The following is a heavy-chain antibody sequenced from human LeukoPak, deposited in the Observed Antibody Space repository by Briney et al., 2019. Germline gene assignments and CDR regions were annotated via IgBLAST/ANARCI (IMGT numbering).Heavy chain of an antibody. D-gene: IGHD1-1*01. CDR2: INSDGSST. V-gene: IGHV3-74*01. J-gene: IGHJ4*02. CDR3: AESEPARPTGY. Sequence: GGSLRLSCAASGFTFSSYWMHWVRQVPGKGLVWVSRINSDGSSTSYADSVKGRFTISRDNAKNTLYLQMNSLRAEDTAVYYCAESEPARPTGYWGQGTLVTVSS. CDR1: GFTFSSYW.